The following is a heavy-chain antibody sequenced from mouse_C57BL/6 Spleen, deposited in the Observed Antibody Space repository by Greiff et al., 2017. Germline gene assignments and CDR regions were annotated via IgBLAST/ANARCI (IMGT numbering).Heavy chain of an antibody. V-gene: IGHV5-17*01. D-gene: IGHD1-1*01. CDR2: ISSGSSTI. J-gene: IGHJ1*03. CDR1: GFTFSDYG. CDR3: ARRFYGSSHWYFDV. Sequence: EVKLVESGGGLVKPGGSLKLSCAASGFTFSDYGMHWVRQAPEKGLEWVAYISSGSSTIYYADTVKGRFTISRDNAKNTLLLQLTSLRSEDTAMYDCARRFYGSSHWYFDVWGTGTTVTVSS.